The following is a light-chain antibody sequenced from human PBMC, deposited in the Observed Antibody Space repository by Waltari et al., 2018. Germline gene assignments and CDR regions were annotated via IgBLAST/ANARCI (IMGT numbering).Light chain of an antibody. CDR1: QSVSYY. CDR2: DAS. J-gene: IGKJ4*01. Sequence: EVVLTQSPATLSLSPGERATLSCRASQSVSYYLAWYQQKPVQAPRLLIYDASNTATGLPARFSGSGSGTDFTLTISSLEPEDFAVYYCQQRTNWPLTFGGGTKVEI. V-gene: IGKV3-11*01. CDR3: QQRTNWPLT.